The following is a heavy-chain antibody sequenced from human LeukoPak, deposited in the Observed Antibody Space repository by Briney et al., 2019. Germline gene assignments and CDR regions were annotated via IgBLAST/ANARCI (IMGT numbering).Heavy chain of an antibody. V-gene: IGHV3-74*01. D-gene: IGHD3-10*01. CDR1: GFTFSSYW. J-gene: IGHJ6*02. CDR3: ARDRITMVPRASYYYYGMDV. CDR2: INSDGSST. Sequence: PGGSLRLSCAASGFTFSSYWMHWVRQAPGKGLVWVSRINSDGSSTSYADSVKGRFTISRDNAKNTLYLQMNSLRAEDTAVYYCARDRITMVPRASYYYYGMDVWGQGATVTVSS.